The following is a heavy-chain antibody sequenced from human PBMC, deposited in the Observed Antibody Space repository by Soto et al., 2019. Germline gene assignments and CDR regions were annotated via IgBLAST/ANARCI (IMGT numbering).Heavy chain of an antibody. J-gene: IGHJ6*02. D-gene: IGHD6-6*01. Sequence: QVQLVESGGGVVQPGRSLRLSCAASGFTFSSYAMHWVRQAPGKGLEGVAVIAYDGSNKYYADSVKGRFTISRDNSKNTLYLQMNSLRAEDTAVYYCAREIAARPVYYYYYGMDVWGQGTTVTVSS. CDR1: GFTFSSYA. CDR3: AREIAARPVYYYYYGMDV. V-gene: IGHV3-30-3*01. CDR2: IAYDGSNK.